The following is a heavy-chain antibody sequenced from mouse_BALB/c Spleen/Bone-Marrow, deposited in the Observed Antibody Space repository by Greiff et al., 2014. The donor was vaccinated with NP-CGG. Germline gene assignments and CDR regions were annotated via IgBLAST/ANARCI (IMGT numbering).Heavy chain of an antibody. CDR3: ARGIYYDSTWFAY. J-gene: IGHJ3*01. CDR2: ISTYSGNT. Sequence: VQLQQSGPELVRPGVSVKISCKGSGYTFTEYAMHWVKQSHAKSLEWIGVISTYSGNTNYNQKFEGKATMTVDKSSSTAYMELARLTSEDSAIYYCARGIYYDSTWFAYWGQGTLVTVSA. D-gene: IGHD2-4*01. V-gene: IGHV1-67*01. CDR1: GYTFTEYA.